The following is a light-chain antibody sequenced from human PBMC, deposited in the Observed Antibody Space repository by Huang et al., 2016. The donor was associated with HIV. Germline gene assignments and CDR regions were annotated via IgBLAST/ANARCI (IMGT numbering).Light chain of an antibody. Sequence: IVMTQTPATLPVSPGGRATLSCRASQSVSTNLAWYQQKPGQTPRLIIYGSTTRATGVPARFSGSGSWTDFTLTINSLQSEDFGIYYCQQYNNWHLTFGGGTKV. CDR2: GST. CDR1: QSVSTN. V-gene: IGKV3-15*01. CDR3: QQYNNWHLT. J-gene: IGKJ4*01.